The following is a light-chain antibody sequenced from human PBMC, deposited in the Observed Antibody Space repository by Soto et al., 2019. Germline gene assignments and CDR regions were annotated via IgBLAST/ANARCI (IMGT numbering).Light chain of an antibody. CDR1: SSDVGFYNY. CDR2: EVS. J-gene: IGLJ1*01. CDR3: SSYTTSSTRV. V-gene: IGLV2-14*01. Sequence: QSALTQPASVSGSPGQSIALSCTGSSSDVGFYNYVSWYQQHPGEVPKLIIFEVSNRPSGVSNRFSGSKSGNTASLTISGLQAEDEAAYYCSSYTTSSTRVFGTGTQVTVL.